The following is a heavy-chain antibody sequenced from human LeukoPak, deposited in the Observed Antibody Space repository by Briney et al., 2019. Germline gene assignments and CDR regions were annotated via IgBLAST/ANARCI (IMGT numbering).Heavy chain of an antibody. V-gene: IGHV3-33*01. D-gene: IGHD3-22*01. CDR1: GFTFSSYG. Sequence: GGSLRLSCAASGFTFSSYGMHWVRQAPGKGLEWVVVIWYDGSNKYYSDPVKARFTISRDNSKNTLYLQMNSLRVEDTAVYYCARDGSSGYLHFDYWGQGTLVTVSS. CDR3: ARDGSSGYLHFDY. J-gene: IGHJ4*02. CDR2: IWYDGSNK.